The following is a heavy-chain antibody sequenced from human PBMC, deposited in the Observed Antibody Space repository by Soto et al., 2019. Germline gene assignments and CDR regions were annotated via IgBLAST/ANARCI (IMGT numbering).Heavy chain of an antibody. J-gene: IGHJ4*02. D-gene: IGHD2-21*01. CDR3: ANVPIWCGGSSCYTEGFDS. V-gene: IGHV3-23*01. Sequence: AGGSLRLSCVASGFVSSDYAMSWVRQAPGKGLEWVSAISAGGVDTYYADSVKGRFTVSRANSKNTLYLQMNSLRAEDTAIYYCANVPIWCGGSSCYTEGFDSWGQGTLVTVSS. CDR1: GFVSSDYA. CDR2: ISAGGVDT.